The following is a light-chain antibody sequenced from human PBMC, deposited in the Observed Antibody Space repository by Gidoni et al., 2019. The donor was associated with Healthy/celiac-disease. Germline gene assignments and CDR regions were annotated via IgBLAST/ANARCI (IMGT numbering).Light chain of an antibody. CDR1: QSINSY. V-gene: IGKV1-39*01. J-gene: IGKJ2*01. CDR3: QESYSTPPMYT. CDR2: AAS. Sequence: DIQMTQSPSSLSASVGDRVTITCRASQSINSYLNWYQQKPGKAPKLLIYAASSLQSGVPSRFSGSGSGTDFTLTISSLQPEDFATFYCQESYSTPPMYTFXQXTKLEIK.